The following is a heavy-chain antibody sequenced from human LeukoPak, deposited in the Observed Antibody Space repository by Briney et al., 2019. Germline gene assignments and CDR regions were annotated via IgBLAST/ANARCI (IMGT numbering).Heavy chain of an antibody. Sequence: SETLSLTCTVSGGSISSGGYYWSWIRQHPGKGLEWIGYIYYSGSTYYNPSLKSRVTISVDTSKNQFSLKLSSVTAADTAVYYCARETPLNSSGYYTFDYWGQGTLVTVSS. CDR2: IYYSGST. CDR3: ARETPLNSSGYYTFDY. D-gene: IGHD3-22*01. CDR1: GGSISSGGYY. J-gene: IGHJ4*02. V-gene: IGHV4-31*03.